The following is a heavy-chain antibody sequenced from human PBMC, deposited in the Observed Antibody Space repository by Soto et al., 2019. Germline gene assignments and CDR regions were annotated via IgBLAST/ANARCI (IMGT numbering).Heavy chain of an antibody. CDR2: INNGGENI. CDR1: GFTFNNYA. Sequence: EVQLLESGGGLLQPGGSLRLSCAASGFTFNNYAMSWVRQAPGKGLEWVSSINNGGENIYYADSVKGRFTISRDNSTSTLYLQMNSLRAEDTAVYYCAQTFLARYCSSSICYDPADYFDYWGQGTLVTVSS. CDR3: AQTFLARYCSSSICYDPADYFDY. V-gene: IGHV3-23*01. J-gene: IGHJ4*02. D-gene: IGHD2-2*01.